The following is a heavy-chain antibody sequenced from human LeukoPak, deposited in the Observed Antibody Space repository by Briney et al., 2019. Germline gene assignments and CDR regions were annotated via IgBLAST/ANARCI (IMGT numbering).Heavy chain of an antibody. CDR2: FDPEDGET. J-gene: IGHJ4*02. V-gene: IGHV1-24*01. CDR1: GYTLTESS. Sequence: GASVKVSCKVSGYTLTESSMHWVRQAPGKGLEWMGGFDPEDGETIYAQKFQGRVTMTEDTSTDTAYMELSSLRSEDTAVYYCATGGYSYTHPLDYWGQGTLVTVSS. CDR3: ATGGYSYTHPLDY. D-gene: IGHD5-18*01.